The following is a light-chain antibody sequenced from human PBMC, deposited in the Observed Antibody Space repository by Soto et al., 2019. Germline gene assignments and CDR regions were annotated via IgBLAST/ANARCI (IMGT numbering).Light chain of an antibody. CDR2: DAS. CDR3: QHYETFSGT. V-gene: IGKV1-5*01. CDR1: QSISGW. Sequence: IQMNQSPSTLSATACDTVTVPCRASQSISGWLPWYQQKPGEAPKLLIYDASALPRGVPSRFSGSGSGTKCTLTIASLQPDDFATYYCQHYETFSGTVGPGTKVDI. J-gene: IGKJ1*01.